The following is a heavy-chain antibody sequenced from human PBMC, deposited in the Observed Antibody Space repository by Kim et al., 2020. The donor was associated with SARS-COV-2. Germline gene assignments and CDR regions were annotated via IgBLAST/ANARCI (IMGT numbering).Heavy chain of an antibody. J-gene: IGHJ3*02. CDR2: IKRDGSEI. V-gene: IGHV3-7*01. CDR3: ARDNEKYDSGWYDACDI. CDR1: GFSFNEYW. Sequence: GGSLRLSCAASGFSFNEYWMTWVRQAPGKGLEWVANIKRDGSEINYVDSVKGRFTISRDNAKNSLSLQMNRLRAEDTALYYCARDNEKYDSGWYDACDIWGVGTMVTVSS. D-gene: IGHD6-13*01.